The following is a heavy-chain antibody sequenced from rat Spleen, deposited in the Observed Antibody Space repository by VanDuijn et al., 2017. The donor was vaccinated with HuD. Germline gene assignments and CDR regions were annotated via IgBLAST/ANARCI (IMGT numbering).Heavy chain of an antibody. V-gene: IGHV5-31*01. D-gene: IGHD1-12*02. Sequence: EVQLVESGGGLVQPGRSLKLSCVASGFTFNNYWMSWIRQAPGKGLEWVASITNTGGSTYYPDSVKGRFTISRDNAKSTLYLQMDSLRSEDTATYYCARHYYDGSYYYWYFDFWGPGTMVTVSS. J-gene: IGHJ1*01. CDR2: ITNTGGST. CDR1: GFTFNNYW. CDR3: ARHYYDGSYYYWYFDF.